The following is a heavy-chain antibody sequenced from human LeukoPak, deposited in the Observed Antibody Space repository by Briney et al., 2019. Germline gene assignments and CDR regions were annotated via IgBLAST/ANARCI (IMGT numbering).Heavy chain of an antibody. J-gene: IGHJ4*02. CDR2: ISSSSSYI. D-gene: IGHD3-9*01. Sequence: GGSLRLSCAASGFTFSSNWMTWVRQAPGKGLEWVSSISSSSSYIFYADSVKGRFTISRDNARNSLFLQMNSLRAEDTAVYYCARGGRSTYFDWSPDYWGQGTLVTVSS. CDR3: ARGGRSTYFDWSPDY. V-gene: IGHV3-21*01. CDR1: GFTFSSNW.